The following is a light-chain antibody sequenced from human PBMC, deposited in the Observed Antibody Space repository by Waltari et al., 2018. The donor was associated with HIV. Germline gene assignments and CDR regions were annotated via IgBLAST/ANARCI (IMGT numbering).Light chain of an antibody. CDR1: TSDVGGYNY. CDR3: YSYGGTNNWV. J-gene: IGLJ3*02. V-gene: IGLV2-8*01. CDR2: EVT. Sequence: QSALTPPPSASGYPGQSVTISCTGTTSDVGGYNYVPRYQQRPGKAPKLIIYEVTKRPSGVPDRFFGSKSGNTASLTVSGLQPEDEADYYCYSYGGTNNWVFGGGTKVTVL.